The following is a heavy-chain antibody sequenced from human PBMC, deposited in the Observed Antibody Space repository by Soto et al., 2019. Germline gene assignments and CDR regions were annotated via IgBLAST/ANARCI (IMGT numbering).Heavy chain of an antibody. D-gene: IGHD5-18*01. CDR2: ISYDGSNK. CDR3: ATSWELWLPDY. CDR1: GFTFSSYA. V-gene: IGHV3-30-3*01. Sequence: QVQLVESGGGVVQPGRSLRLSCAASGFTFSSYAMHWVRQAPGKGLELVAVISYDGSNKYYADSVKGRFTISRDNSKNPLYMQMNSLRAEKTAVYYWATSWELWLPDYWGQGTLVTGST. J-gene: IGHJ4*02.